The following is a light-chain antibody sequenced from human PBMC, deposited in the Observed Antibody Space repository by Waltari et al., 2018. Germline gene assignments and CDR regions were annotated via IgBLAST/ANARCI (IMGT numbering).Light chain of an antibody. CDR1: SSNIGAGPA. J-gene: IGLJ3*02. V-gene: IGLV1-40*01. CDR2: GNN. Sequence: QSVLTQPPSMSGAPGQRVTISCTGSSSNIGAGPAVHWYPVFPGTAPKPLIYGNNNRPSGVPDRFSGSKSDTSASLAIGGLQAEDEADYYCQSFDIRLSGGVVFGGGTKVTVL. CDR3: QSFDIRLSGGVV.